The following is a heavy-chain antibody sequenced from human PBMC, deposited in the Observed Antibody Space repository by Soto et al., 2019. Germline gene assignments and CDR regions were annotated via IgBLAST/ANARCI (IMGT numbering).Heavy chain of an antibody. CDR1: GFPLSSYA. CDR2: IRGSGGST. D-gene: IGHD5-18*01. J-gene: IGHJ3*01. CDR3: ASSDPGGNSYGPSA. Sequence: PGGSLRLSCAASGFPLSSYAMSWVRQAPGAGLEWVYAIRGSGGSTYYADSVKGRFTLSRDNSKNPLYMQMPSLRAEGPAVYYCASSDPGGNSYGPSAWGQGTMVTVS. V-gene: IGHV3-23*01.